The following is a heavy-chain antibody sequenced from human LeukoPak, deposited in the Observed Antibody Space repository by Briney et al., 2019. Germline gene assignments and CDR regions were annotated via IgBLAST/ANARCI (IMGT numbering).Heavy chain of an antibody. D-gene: IGHD3-10*01. CDR2: ISGSGGST. V-gene: IGHV3-23*01. CDR3: AKMSGRFGESLNWFDP. J-gene: IGHJ5*02. CDR1: GFTFSSYA. Sequence: GGSLRLSCAASGFTFSSYAMSWVRQAPGKGLEWVSAISGSGGSTYYADSVKGRFTISRDNSKNTLYLQMNSLRAEDTAVYYCAKMSGRFGESLNWFDPWGQGTLVTVSS.